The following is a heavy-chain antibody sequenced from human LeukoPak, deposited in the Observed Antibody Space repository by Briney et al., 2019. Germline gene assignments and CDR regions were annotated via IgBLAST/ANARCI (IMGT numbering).Heavy chain of an antibody. V-gene: IGHV3-48*02. Sequence: GGSLRLSCAASGFTFSSYSMNWVRQAPGKGLEWVSYLNGRSENINYADSVKGRFTISRDNAKNSSYLEMNSLRDEDTAVYYCARDLNWGFDHWGQGTLVTVSS. CDR3: ARDLNWGFDH. J-gene: IGHJ4*02. CDR1: GFTFSSYS. CDR2: LNGRSENI. D-gene: IGHD7-27*01.